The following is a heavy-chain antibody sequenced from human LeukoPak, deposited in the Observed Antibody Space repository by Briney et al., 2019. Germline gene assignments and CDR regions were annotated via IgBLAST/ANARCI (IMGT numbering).Heavy chain of an antibody. V-gene: IGHV4-34*01. CDR3: ARVKTIFGVGLYGMDV. CDR1: GGSFSGYY. J-gene: IGHJ6*02. Sequence: LKPSETLSLTCAVYGGSFSGYYWSWIRQPPGKGLEWIGEINHSGSTNYNPSLKSRVTISVDTSKNQFSLKLSSVTAADTAVYYCARVKTIFGVGLYGMDVWGQGTTVTVSS. D-gene: IGHD3-3*01. CDR2: INHSGST.